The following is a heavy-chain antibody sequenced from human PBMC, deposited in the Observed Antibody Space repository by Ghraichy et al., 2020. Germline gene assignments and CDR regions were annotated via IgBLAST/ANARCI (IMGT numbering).Heavy chain of an antibody. CDR1: GFSLSTSGVG. CDR2: IYWDDDK. Sequence: SGPTLVKPTQTLTLTCTFSGFSLSTSGVGVGWIRQPPGKALEWLALIYWDDDKRYSASLKSRLTISKDTSKNQVVLTMTNMDPVDTATYYCAHRFEQGYSGYESWFWFDPWGQGTLVTVSS. D-gene: IGHD5-12*01. CDR3: AHRFEQGYSGYESWFWFDP. V-gene: IGHV2-5*02. J-gene: IGHJ5*02.